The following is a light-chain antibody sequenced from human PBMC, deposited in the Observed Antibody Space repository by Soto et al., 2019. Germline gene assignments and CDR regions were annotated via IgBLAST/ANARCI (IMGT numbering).Light chain of an antibody. CDR2: EVN. V-gene: IGLV2-14*01. CDR1: SSDVGGYNY. CDR3: SSYTDSSTLV. J-gene: IGLJ3*02. Sequence: QSVLTQPASVSGSPGQSITISCTGTSSDVGGYNYVSWYQQRPGKAPKLMIYEVNNRPSGVSNRFSGSKSGDTASLTISGLQAEDEADYYCSSYTDSSTLVFGGGTKLTVL.